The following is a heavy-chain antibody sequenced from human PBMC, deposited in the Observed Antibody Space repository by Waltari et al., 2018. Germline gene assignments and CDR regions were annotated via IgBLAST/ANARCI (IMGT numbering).Heavy chain of an antibody. Sequence: QVQLQESGPGLVKPSGTLSLTCAVSGGPISSSNWWRWVRPPPGKGLEWIGESYHSGSTNYNPSLKSRVTKSVDKSKNQFSLKLSSVTAADTAVYYCARDGRSLIAAAGTDAFDIWGQGTMVTVSS. J-gene: IGHJ3*02. CDR3: ARDGRSLIAAAGTDAFDI. CDR1: GGPISSSNW. V-gene: IGHV4-4*02. D-gene: IGHD6-13*01. CDR2: SYHSGST.